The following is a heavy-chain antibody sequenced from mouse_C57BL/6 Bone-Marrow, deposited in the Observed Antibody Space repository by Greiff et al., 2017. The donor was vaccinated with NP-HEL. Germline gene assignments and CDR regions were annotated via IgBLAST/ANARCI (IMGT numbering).Heavy chain of an antibody. V-gene: IGHV7-1*01. Sequence: EVKVVESGGGLVQSGRSLRLSCATSGFTFSDFYMEWVRQAPGKGLEWIAASRNKANDYTTEYSASVKGRFIVSRDTSQSILYLQMNALRAEDTASYYCARDAPFDYYGSSFYWYFDVWGTGTTVTVSS. CDR2: SRNKANDYTT. CDR1: GFTFSDFY. D-gene: IGHD1-1*01. CDR3: ARDAPFDYYGSSFYWYFDV. J-gene: IGHJ1*03.